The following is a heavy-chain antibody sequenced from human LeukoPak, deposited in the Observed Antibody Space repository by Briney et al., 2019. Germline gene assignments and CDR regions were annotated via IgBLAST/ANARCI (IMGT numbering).Heavy chain of an antibody. Sequence: GSLRLSCAASGFSFSSYGIHWVRQAPGKGLEWVAVISYDGSNKYYADSVKGRFTISRDNSKNTLYLQMNSLRAEDTAVYYCARGRDSYNFGAAFDIWGQGTMVTVSS. CDR1: GFSFSSYG. CDR3: ARGRDSYNFGAAFDI. V-gene: IGHV3-30*03. CDR2: ISYDGSNK. J-gene: IGHJ3*02. D-gene: IGHD5-24*01.